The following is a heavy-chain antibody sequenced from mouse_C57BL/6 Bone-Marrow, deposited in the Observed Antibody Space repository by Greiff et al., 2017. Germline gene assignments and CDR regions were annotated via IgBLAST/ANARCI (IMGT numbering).Heavy chain of an antibody. CDR3: ARSRNGSSPAWFAY. J-gene: IGHJ3*01. D-gene: IGHD1-1*01. CDR1: GYTFTDYY. CDR2: IYPGSGNP. Sequence: QVQLKESGPELVKPGASVKISCKASGYTFTDYYINWVKQRPGQGLEWIGWIYPGSGNPKYNEKFKGKATLTVDTSSSTAYMQLSSLTSEDSAVYFCARSRNGSSPAWFAYWGQGTLVTVSA. V-gene: IGHV1-84*01.